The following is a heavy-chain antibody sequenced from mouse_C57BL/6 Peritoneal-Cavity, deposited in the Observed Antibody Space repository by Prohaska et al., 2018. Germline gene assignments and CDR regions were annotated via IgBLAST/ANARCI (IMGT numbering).Heavy chain of an antibody. CDR3: ARRGITTVVATDYFDY. CDR2: INPNNGGT. Sequence: HGKSLEWIGYINPNNGGTSYNQKFKGKATLTVNKSSSTAYMELRSLTSEDSVVYYCARRGITTVVATDYFDYWGQGTTLTVSS. V-gene: IGHV1-22*01. J-gene: IGHJ2*01. D-gene: IGHD1-1*01.